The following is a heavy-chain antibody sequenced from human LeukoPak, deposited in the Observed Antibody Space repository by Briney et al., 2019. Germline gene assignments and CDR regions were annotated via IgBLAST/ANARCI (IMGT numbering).Heavy chain of an antibody. CDR3: AKSTGVSSGPFDY. D-gene: IGHD3-22*01. J-gene: IGHJ4*02. CDR2: ISWNSGSI. V-gene: IGHV3-9*01. CDR1: GFTFDDYA. Sequence: GGSLRLSRAASGFTFDDYAMHWVRQAPGKGLEWVSGISWNSGSIGYADSVKGRFTISRDNAKNSLYLQMNSLRAEDTALYYCAKSTGVSSGPFDYWGQGTLVTVSS.